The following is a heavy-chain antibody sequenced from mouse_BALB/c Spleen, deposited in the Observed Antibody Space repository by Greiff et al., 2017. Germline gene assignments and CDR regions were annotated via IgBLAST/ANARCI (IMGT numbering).Heavy chain of an antibody. Sequence: DVKLVESGGGLVQPGGSRKLSCAASGFTFSSFGMHWVRQAPEKGLEWVAYISSGSSTIYYADTVKGRFTISRDNPKNTLFLQMTSLRSEDTAMYYGASSCYRYDEGYSFDYWGQGTTLTVSS. J-gene: IGHJ2*01. CDR3: ASSCYRYDEGYSFDY. CDR2: ISSGSSTI. CDR1: GFTFSSFG. D-gene: IGHD2-14*01. V-gene: IGHV5-17*02.